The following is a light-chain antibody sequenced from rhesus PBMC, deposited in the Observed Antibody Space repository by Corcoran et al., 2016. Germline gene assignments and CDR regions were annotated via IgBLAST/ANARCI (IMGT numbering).Light chain of an antibody. Sequence: DIQMTQSPSSLSASVGDTVTITCRTSQGISSWLAWYQQKSGKAPKLLIYKAASLQSGVPSRFSGSGSGTEFTLTISSLQAEDFATYYCQQYSSRLTFGGGTKVEVK. CDR1: QGISSW. J-gene: IGKJ4*01. V-gene: IGKV1-22*01. CDR3: QQYSSRLT. CDR2: KAA.